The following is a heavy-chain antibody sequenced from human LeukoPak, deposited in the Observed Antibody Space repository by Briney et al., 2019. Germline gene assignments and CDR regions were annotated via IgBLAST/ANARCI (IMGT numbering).Heavy chain of an antibody. CDR3: ATWGLHFDI. V-gene: IGHV1-46*01. CDR2: INPGGANT. Sequence: ASVKVSCKASGYTFTNYYIHWVRQAPGQGLEWMGLINPGGANTNYAQNFQGRVTMTRDTSINTAYMELSRLTSDDTAVYFCATWGLHFDIWGQGTMVIVAS. D-gene: IGHD3-16*01. CDR1: GYTFTNYY. J-gene: IGHJ3*02.